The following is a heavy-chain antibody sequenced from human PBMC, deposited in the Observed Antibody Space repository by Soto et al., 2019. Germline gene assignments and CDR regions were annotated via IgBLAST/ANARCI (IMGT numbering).Heavy chain of an antibody. V-gene: IGHV3-23*01. CDR1: GFTFSSYA. D-gene: IGHD6-25*01. Sequence: PSGCMGLSCAASGFTFSSYAMSWFRQAQGKGLEWVSAISGSGGSTYYADSVKGRFTISRDNSKNTLYLQMNSLRAVDSAVYYCAKALGGRSVPFDYWGQATLVTVSS. CDR2: ISGSGGST. J-gene: IGHJ4*02. CDR3: AKALGGRSVPFDY.